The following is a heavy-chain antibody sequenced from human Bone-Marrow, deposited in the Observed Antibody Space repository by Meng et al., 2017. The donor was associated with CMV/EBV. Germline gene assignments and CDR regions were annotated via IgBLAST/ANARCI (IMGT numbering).Heavy chain of an antibody. J-gene: IGHJ6*02. CDR1: GGSHSSGVYY. Sequence: LSLTCTVSGGSHSSGVYYWSWIRQPPGKGLEWIGYIYYSGSTYYNPSLKSRVTISVDTSKNQFSLKLSSVTAADTAVYYCARAVVVVPAAIRDYYYYGMDVWGQGTTVTVSS. D-gene: IGHD2-2*02. CDR3: ARAVVVVPAAIRDYYYYGMDV. CDR2: IYYSGST. V-gene: IGHV4-30-4*08.